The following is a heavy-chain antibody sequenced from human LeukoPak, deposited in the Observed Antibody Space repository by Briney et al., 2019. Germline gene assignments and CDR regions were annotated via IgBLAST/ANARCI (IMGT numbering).Heavy chain of an antibody. CDR2: INHSGST. CDR3: ARGVHSGPFGEPARKPYYYYGMDV. J-gene: IGHJ6*02. Sequence: PSETLSLTCAVYGGSFSGYYWSWIRQPPGKGLEWIGEINHSGSTNYNPSLKSRVTISVDTSKNQFSLKLSSVTAADTAVYYCARGVHSGPFGEPARKPYYYYGMDVWGQGTTVTVSS. V-gene: IGHV4-34*01. CDR1: GGSFSGYY. D-gene: IGHD3-10*01.